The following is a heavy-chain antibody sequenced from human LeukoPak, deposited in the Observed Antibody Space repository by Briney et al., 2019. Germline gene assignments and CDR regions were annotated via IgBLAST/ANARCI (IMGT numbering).Heavy chain of an antibody. CDR3: ARARASLGVRGVIRP. CDR2: IYYSGST. Sequence: TSQTLSLTCTVSGGSISSGDYYWSWIRQPPGKGLEWIGYIYYSGSTYYNPSLKSRVTISVDTSKNQFSLKLSSVTAADTAVYYCARARASLGVRGVIRPWGQGTLVTVSS. V-gene: IGHV4-30-4*01. J-gene: IGHJ5*02. D-gene: IGHD3-10*01. CDR1: GGSISSGDYY.